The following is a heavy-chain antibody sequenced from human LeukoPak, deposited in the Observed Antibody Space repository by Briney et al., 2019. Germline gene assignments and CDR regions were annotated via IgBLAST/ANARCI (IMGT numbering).Heavy chain of an antibody. CDR1: GFSLSTNEVG. J-gene: IGHJ4*02. CDR3: AHTTDWNYLTF. CDR2: IYWNDNK. D-gene: IGHD1-1*01. Sequence: SGPTLVHPTQTLTLTCTFSGFSLSTNEVGVVWIRQPPGKALEWLALIYWNDNKRYSPSLESRLTITKDTSKNQVVLTMTNMDPVDTATYFCAHTTDWNYLTFWGQGTLVTVSS. V-gene: IGHV2-5*01.